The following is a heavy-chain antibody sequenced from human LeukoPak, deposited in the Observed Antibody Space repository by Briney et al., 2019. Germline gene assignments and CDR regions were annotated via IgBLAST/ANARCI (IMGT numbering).Heavy chain of an antibody. J-gene: IGHJ3*01. Sequence: PGGSLRLSCAASGFTFSNYAMHWVRQAPGKGLEYVSAISSNGGSTYYANSVKGRFTISRDNSKNTLYLQMGSLRAEDMAVYYCASGSGGAFGLWGQGAMVTVSS. V-gene: IGHV3-64*01. CDR2: ISSNGGST. D-gene: IGHD3-10*01. CDR3: ASGSGGAFGL. CDR1: GFTFSNYA.